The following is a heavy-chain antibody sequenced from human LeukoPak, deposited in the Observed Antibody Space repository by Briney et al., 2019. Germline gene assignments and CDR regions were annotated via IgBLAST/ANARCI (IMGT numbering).Heavy chain of an antibody. D-gene: IGHD6-13*01. CDR2: IYYSGST. J-gene: IGHJ4*02. V-gene: IGHV4-39*01. CDR1: GGSISSSSYY. Sequence: SETLSLTCTVSGGSISSSSYYWGWIRQPPGKGLEWIGSIYYSGSTYYNPSLKSRVTISVDTSKNQFSLKLSSVTAADTAVYHCVIDSSSWYGYWGQGTLVTVSS. CDR3: VIDSSSWYGY.